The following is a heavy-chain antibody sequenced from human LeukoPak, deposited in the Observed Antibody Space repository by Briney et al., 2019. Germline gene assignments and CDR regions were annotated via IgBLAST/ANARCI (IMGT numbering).Heavy chain of an antibody. Sequence: SETLSLTCTVSGGSISSYYWSWIRQPPGKGLEWIGYIYYSGSTNYNPSPKSRVTISVDTSKNQFSLKLSSVTAADTAVYYCARVVKQWLDFYYFDYWGQGTLVTVSS. V-gene: IGHV4-59*01. CDR3: ARVVKQWLDFYYFDY. CDR1: GGSISSYY. D-gene: IGHD6-19*01. CDR2: IYYSGST. J-gene: IGHJ4*02.